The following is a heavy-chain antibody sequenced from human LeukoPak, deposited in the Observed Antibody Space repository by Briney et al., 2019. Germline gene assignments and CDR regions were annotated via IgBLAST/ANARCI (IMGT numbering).Heavy chain of an antibody. CDR1: GGSISSSSYY. J-gene: IGHJ6*04. D-gene: IGHD2-2*01. CDR2: IYYIGST. CDR3: ARQVDTSRGAV. V-gene: IGHV4-39*01. Sequence: SETLSLTCTVSGGSISSSSYYWGWIRQPPGKGLEWIGSIYYIGSTYYNPSLKSRVTISVDTSKNQFSLKLSSVTASDTAVYYCARQVDTSRGAVWGKGTTVTVSS.